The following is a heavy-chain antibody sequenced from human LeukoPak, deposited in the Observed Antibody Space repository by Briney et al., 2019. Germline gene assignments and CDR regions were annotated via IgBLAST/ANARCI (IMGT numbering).Heavy chain of an antibody. D-gene: IGHD5-18*01. V-gene: IGHV1-69*13. CDR3: ARVTHTELSTWFDP. CDR2: IIPIFGSS. J-gene: IGHJ5*02. Sequence: SVKVSCKASGYTFASYYMHWVRQAPGQGLEWMGGIIPIFGSSNYAQKFQGRVTITADESTTTAYMELSSLRSEDTAVYYCARVTHTELSTWFDPWGQGTLVTVSS. CDR1: GYTFASYY.